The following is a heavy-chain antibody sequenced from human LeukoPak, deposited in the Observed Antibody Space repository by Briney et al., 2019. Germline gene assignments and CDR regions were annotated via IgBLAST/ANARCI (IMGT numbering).Heavy chain of an antibody. J-gene: IGHJ4*02. CDR3: ARTGSGNYYRPFDF. D-gene: IGHD3-10*01. CDR2: MHYSGST. CDR1: GGSITKNGYY. Sequence: PSETLSLTCSVSGGSITKNGYYWGWIRQSPETGLEWIGSMHYSGSTYYNPSLNSRVTISVDTSKNQFSLKLTSVTAADTAVYYCARTGSGNYYRPFDFWGQGTLVTVSS. V-gene: IGHV4-39*07.